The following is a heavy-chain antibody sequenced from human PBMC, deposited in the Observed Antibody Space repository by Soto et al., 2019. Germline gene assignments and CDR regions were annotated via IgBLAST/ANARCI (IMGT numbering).Heavy chain of an antibody. J-gene: IGHJ6*02. CDR3: VRNLDYGMDV. V-gene: IGHV3-53*02. Sequence: EVQLVETGGGLIQPGESLRLSCAASGFTVSSNYMSWVRQAPGKGLEWVSVIYRSGSTKYADSVKGRFTISRDNSKNTLDLQMNSVRAEDTAVYFCVRNLDYGMDVWGQGTTVTVSS. CDR1: GFTVSSNY. CDR2: IYRSGST.